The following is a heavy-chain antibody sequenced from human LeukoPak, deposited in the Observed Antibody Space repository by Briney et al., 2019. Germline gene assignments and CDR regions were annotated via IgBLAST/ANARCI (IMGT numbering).Heavy chain of an antibody. CDR1: GFTFSSYG. CDR3: AKGRYQLLSLYYFDY. J-gene: IGHJ4*02. D-gene: IGHD2-2*01. V-gene: IGHV3-23*01. CDR2: RSGNGGST. Sequence: GGSLRLSCAVSGFTFSSYGMSWVREPPGKGQELVLVRSGNGGSTYYADSVKGRLTISRDNSKNTLYLQMNSLRAEDTAVFYCAKGRYQLLSLYYFDYWGQGTLVTVSS.